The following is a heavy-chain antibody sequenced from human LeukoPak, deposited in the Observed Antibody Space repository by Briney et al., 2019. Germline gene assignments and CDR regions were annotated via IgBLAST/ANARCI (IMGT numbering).Heavy chain of an antibody. D-gene: IGHD5-18*01. J-gene: IGHJ4*02. CDR3: AIQRGYSYGYEVDY. V-gene: IGHV4-34*01. Sequence: SETLSLTCAVYGGSFSGYYWSWIRQPPGKGLEWIGEINHSGSTNYNPSLKSRVTISVDTSKNQFSLKLSSVTAADTAVYYCAIQRGYSYGYEVDYWGQGTLVTVSS. CDR2: INHSGST. CDR1: GGSFSGYY.